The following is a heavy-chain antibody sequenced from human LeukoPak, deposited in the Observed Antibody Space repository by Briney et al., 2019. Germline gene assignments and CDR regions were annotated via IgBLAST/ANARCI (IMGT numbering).Heavy chain of an antibody. CDR3: ARATPFRYGSGSYEDY. CDR2: ISAYNGST. Sequence: ASVKVSCKASGYTFTSYGISWVRQAPGQGLEWMGWISAYNGSTNYAQKLQGRVTMTTDTSTSTAYMELRSLRSDDTAVYYCARATPFRYGSGSYEDYWGQGTLVTVSS. V-gene: IGHV1-18*01. CDR1: GYTFTSYG. J-gene: IGHJ4*02. D-gene: IGHD3-10*01.